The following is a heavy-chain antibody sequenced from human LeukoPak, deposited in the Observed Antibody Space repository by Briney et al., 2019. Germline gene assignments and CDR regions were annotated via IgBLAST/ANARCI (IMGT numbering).Heavy chain of an antibody. CDR2: IYPGDSDT. CDR1: YW. Sequence: YWSWIRQPPGKGLEWMGIIYPGDSDTRYSPSFQGQVTISADKSISTAYLQWSSLKASDTAMYYCARLVGATVLDYWGQGTLVTVSS. J-gene: IGHJ4*02. V-gene: IGHV5-51*01. CDR3: ARLVGATVLDY. D-gene: IGHD1-26*01.